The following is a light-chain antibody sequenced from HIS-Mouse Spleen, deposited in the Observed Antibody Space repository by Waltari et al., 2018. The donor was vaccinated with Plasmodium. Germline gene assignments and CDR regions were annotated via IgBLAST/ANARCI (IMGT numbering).Light chain of an antibody. CDR1: QRVSSN. J-gene: IGKJ2*01. V-gene: IGKV3-15*01. Sequence: EIVMTQSPATLSVSPGERATLSCRASQRVSSNLAWYQQKPGQDPRLLIYGASTRATGIPARFSGSGSGTEFTLTISSLQSEDFAVYYCQQYNNWPYTFGQGTKLEIK. CDR2: GAS. CDR3: QQYNNWPYT.